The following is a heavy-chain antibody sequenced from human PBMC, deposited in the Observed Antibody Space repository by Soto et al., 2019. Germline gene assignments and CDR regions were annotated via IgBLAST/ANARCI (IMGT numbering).Heavy chain of an antibody. D-gene: IGHD1-26*01. V-gene: IGHV4-59*01. CDR1: GGSISSYY. J-gene: IGHJ3*02. Sequence: PSETLSLTCTVSGGSISSYYWSWIRQPPGKGLEWIGYIYYSGSTNYNPSLKSRVTISVDTSKNQFSLKLSSVTAADTAEYYCARDLIEVGAMANDAFDIWGQGTMVTVSS. CDR3: ARDLIEVGAMANDAFDI. CDR2: IYYSGST.